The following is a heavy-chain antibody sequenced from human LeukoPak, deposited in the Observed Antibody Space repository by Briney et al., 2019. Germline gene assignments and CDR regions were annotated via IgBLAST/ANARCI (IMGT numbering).Heavy chain of an antibody. CDR2: IYYSGST. D-gene: IGHD2-2*01. V-gene: IGHV4-31*03. J-gene: IGHJ6*02. CDR1: GGSISSGGYY. CDR3: AREVVVPAADAYGMDV. Sequence: SETLSLTCTVSGGSISSGGYYWSWIRQHPGKGLEWIGYIYYSGSTYYNPFLKSRVTISVDTSKNQFSLKLSSVTAADTAVYYCAREVVVPAADAYGMDVWGQGTTVTVSS.